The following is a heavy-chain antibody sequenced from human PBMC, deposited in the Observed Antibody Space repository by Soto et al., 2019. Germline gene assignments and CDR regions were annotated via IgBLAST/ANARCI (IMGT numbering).Heavy chain of an antibody. V-gene: IGHV3-72*01. Sequence: GGSLRLSCAASGFTFSDHHMDWVRQAPGKGLEWVGRTRNKGNSYTTEYATSVNGRFTISRDDSKKSVYLQMNSLRIEDTAVYYCARLATTANPWDFWGQGTLVTVSS. D-gene: IGHD1-26*01. J-gene: IGHJ4*02. CDR1: GFTFSDHH. CDR3: ARLATTANPWDF. CDR2: TRNKGNSYTT.